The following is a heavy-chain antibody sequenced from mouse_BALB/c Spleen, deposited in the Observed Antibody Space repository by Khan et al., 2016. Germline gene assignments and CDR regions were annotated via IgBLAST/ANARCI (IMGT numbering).Heavy chain of an antibody. CDR3: ASPYGSSYVGFAY. J-gene: IGHJ3*01. V-gene: IGHV1S34*01. CDR1: GYSFTGYY. CDR2: ITSYNGAT. D-gene: IGHD1-1*01. Sequence: LVKTGASVKISRKASGYSFTGYYMHWVKQSHGKSLEWIGYITSYNGATSYNQKFKGKATFTVDTSSSTAYMQFNSLTSEDSAVYYCASPYGSSYVGFAYWGQGTLVTVSA.